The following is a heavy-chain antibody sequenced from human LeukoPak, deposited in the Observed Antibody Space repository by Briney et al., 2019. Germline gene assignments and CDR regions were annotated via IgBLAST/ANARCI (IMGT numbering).Heavy chain of an antibody. CDR3: ARDLSDTAMVPNEYYFDY. Sequence: PGGSLRLSCAASGFTFSSYSMNWVRQAPGKGLEWVSSISSSSSYIYYADSVKGRFTISRDNAKNSLYLQMNSLRAEDTAVYYCARDLSDTAMVPNEYYFDYWGQGTLVTVSS. CDR2: ISSSSSYI. D-gene: IGHD5-18*01. V-gene: IGHV3-21*01. CDR1: GFTFSSYS. J-gene: IGHJ4*02.